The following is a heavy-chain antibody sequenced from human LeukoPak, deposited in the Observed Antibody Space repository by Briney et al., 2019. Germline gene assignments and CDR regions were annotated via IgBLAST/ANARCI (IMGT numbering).Heavy chain of an antibody. CDR2: IIPILGIA. Sequence: ASVKVSCKASGYTFTSYDINWVRQAPGQGLEWMGRIIPILGIANYAQKFQGRVTITADKSTSTAYMELSSLRSEDTAVYYCARGSGVEYSSSWFEGHWFDPWGQGTLVTVSS. D-gene: IGHD6-13*01. V-gene: IGHV1-69*04. CDR1: GYTFTSYD. J-gene: IGHJ5*02. CDR3: ARGSGVEYSSSWFEGHWFDP.